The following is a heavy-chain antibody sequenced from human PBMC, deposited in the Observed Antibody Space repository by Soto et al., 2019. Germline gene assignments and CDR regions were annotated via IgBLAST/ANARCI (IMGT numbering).Heavy chain of an antibody. CDR1: GFTFTSSA. CDR3: AAGDSSGYTPDAFDI. D-gene: IGHD3-22*01. V-gene: IGHV1-58*01. CDR2: IVVGSGNT. Sequence: ASVKVSCKASGFTFTSSAVQWVRQARGQRLEWIGWIVVGSGNTNYAQKFQERVTITRDMSTSTAYMELSSLRSEDTAVYYCAAGDSSGYTPDAFDIWGQGTMVTV. J-gene: IGHJ3*02.